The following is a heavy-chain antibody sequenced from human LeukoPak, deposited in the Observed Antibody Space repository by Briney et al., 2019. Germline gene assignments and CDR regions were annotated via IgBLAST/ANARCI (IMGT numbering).Heavy chain of an antibody. CDR3: AKDRGGRLRPVGFDY. CDR1: GFTFDDYA. CDR2: ISWNSGSI. V-gene: IGHV3-9*01. Sequence: GGSLRLSCAASGFTFDDYAMHWVRQAPGKGLEWVSGISWNSGSIGYADSVKGRFTISRDNAKNSLYLQMNSLRAEDTALYYCAKDRGGRLRPVGFDYWGQGTLVTVPS. D-gene: IGHD5-12*01. J-gene: IGHJ4*02.